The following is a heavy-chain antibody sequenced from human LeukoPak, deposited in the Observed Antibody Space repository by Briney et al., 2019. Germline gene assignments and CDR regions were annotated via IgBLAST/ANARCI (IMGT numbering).Heavy chain of an antibody. V-gene: IGHV3-23*01. CDR3: ATAWVRGVIYY. Sequence: GGSLRLSCAASGFTFSSYAMSWVRQAPGKGLEWVSAISGSGGSTYYADSVKGRFTISRDNSKNTLYLQMNSMRAEDTAVYYCATAWVRGVIYYWGQGTLVTVSS. CDR2: ISGSGGST. J-gene: IGHJ4*02. CDR1: GFTFSSYA. D-gene: IGHD3-10*01.